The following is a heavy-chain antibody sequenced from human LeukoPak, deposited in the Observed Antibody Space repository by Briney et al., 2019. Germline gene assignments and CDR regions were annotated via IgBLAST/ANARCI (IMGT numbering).Heavy chain of an antibody. CDR3: TRRLFGVVNDAFDI. CDR1: GFTFDNAW. D-gene: IGHD3-3*01. Sequence: GGSLRLSCAASGFTFDNAWMNWVRQAPGKGLEWVGRIKSKTDGGTTDYAAPVKGRFTISRDDSKNTLYLQMNSLKTEDTAVYYCTRRLFGVVNDAFDIWGQGTMVTVSS. CDR2: IKSKTDGGTT. J-gene: IGHJ3*02. V-gene: IGHV3-15*01.